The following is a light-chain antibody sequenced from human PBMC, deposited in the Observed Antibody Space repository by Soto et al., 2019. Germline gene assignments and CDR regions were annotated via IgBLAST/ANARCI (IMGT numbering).Light chain of an antibody. Sequence: QSALTQPASVSGSLGQSITISCTGTSVDVGGYNYVSWYQHHPGKAPRLLIFEVSNRPSGVSNRFSGSKSGNTASLTISGLQAEDEADYYCTSYTIKTTYVFGTGTKLPS. CDR3: TSYTIKTTYV. CDR2: EVS. J-gene: IGLJ1*01. V-gene: IGLV2-14*01. CDR1: SVDVGGYNY.